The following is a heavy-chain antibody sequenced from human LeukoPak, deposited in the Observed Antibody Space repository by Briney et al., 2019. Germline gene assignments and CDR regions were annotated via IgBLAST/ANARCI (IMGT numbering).Heavy chain of an antibody. CDR2: IYYSGNT. Sequence: SETLSLTCTVSGVSISSSNSYWGWIRQPPGKGLEWIGSIYYSGNTYYNASLKSQVSISIDTSKNQFSLKLTSVTAADTAVYYCASTRRDGYPFDYWGQGTLVTVSS. J-gene: IGHJ4*02. D-gene: IGHD5-24*01. CDR1: GVSISSSNSY. V-gene: IGHV4-39*01. CDR3: ASTRRDGYPFDY.